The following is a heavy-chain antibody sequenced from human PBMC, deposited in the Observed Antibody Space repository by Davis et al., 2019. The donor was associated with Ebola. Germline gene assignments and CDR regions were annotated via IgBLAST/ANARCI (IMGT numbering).Heavy chain of an antibody. CDR1: GNSLSSHW. CDR3: ATLRRTITGMDDGFDI. CDR2: IFTGDSDT. J-gene: IGHJ3*02. Sequence: GESLKISCQDSGNSLSSHWIGWVRQMPGKGLEWMGIIFTGDSDTRYRPSFRGQVTISADKSFKTAFLQWSSLKASDTARYYCATLRRTITGMDDGFDIWGQGTMVTVSA. D-gene: IGHD1-20*01. V-gene: IGHV5-51*01.